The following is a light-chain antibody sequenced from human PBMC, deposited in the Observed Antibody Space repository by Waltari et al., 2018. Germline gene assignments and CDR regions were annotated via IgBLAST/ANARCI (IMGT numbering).Light chain of an antibody. CDR2: GDT. Sequence: YELTQSPSLSVSPGQTARIPWSGHELPRKYPYWFQQKSGQAPRLVMYGDTKRPAGIPERFYGSISGTVATLTITGAQVDDEADYYCYSSDSTGLRVFGGGTTVVVL. V-gene: IGLV3-10*01. J-gene: IGLJ1*01. CDR1: ELPRKY. CDR3: YSSDSTGLRV.